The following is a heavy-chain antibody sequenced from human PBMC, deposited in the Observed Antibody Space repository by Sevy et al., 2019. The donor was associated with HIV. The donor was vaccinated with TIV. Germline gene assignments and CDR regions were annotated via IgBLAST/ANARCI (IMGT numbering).Heavy chain of an antibody. CDR3: AGHFEVDTAMVIEDNLNWFDP. CDR2: IYHSGST. CDR1: GYSISSGYY. J-gene: IGHJ5*02. Sequence: SETLSLTCAVSGYSISSGYYWGWIRQPPGKGLEWIGSIYHSGSTYYNPSLKSQVTISVDTSKNQFSLKLSSVTAADTAVYYCAGHFEVDTAMVIEDNLNWFDPWGQGTLVTVSS. D-gene: IGHD5-18*01. V-gene: IGHV4-38-2*01.